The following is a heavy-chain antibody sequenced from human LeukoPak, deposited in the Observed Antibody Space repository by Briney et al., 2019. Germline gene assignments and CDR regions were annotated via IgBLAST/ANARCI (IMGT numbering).Heavy chain of an antibody. CDR3: ARGGYCSGGSCYTPYNWFDP. V-gene: IGHV3-21*01. D-gene: IGHD2-15*01. CDR1: GFTFSSYI. Sequence: GGSLRLSCAASGFTFSSYIMNWVRQAPGKGLEWVSSISSSNIYIYYADSVKGRFTISRDNAKNSLYLQMNSLRAEDTAVYYCARGGYCSGGSCYTPYNWFDPWGQGTLVTVFS. J-gene: IGHJ5*02. CDR2: ISSSNIYI.